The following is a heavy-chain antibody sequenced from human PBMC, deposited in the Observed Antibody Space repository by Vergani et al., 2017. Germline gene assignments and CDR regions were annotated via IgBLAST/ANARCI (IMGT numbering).Heavy chain of an antibody. CDR2: IYHSGST. CDR1: GGSISSYY. Sequence: QVQLQESGPGLVKPSESLSLTCTVSGGSISSYYWSWIRQPPGKGLEWIGYIYHSGSTNYNLSLKSRVTISVDTSKKQFSLKLTSVTAADTAVYYCARDGGEYDKDALDVWGQGTKVTVTS. J-gene: IGHJ3*01. V-gene: IGHV4-59*12. D-gene: IGHD2-21*01. CDR3: ARDGGEYDKDALDV.